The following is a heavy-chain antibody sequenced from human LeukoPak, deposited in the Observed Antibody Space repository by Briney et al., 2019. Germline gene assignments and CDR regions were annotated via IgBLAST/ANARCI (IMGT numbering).Heavy chain of an antibody. D-gene: IGHD3-22*01. V-gene: IGHV4-59*01. CDR3: ARRPHYDSSGYLDY. CDR2: IYYSGST. Sequence: PSETLSLTCTVSGGSISSYYWSWIRQPPGKGLEWIGYIYYSGSTNYNPSLKSRVTISVDTSKNQFSLKLSSVTAADTAVYYCARRPHYDSSGYLDYWGQGILVTVSS. J-gene: IGHJ4*02. CDR1: GGSISSYY.